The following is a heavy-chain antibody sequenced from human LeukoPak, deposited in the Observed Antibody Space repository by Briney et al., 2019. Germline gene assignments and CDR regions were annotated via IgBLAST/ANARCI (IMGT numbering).Heavy chain of an antibody. CDR3: ARQVLRFLEWSAPFDY. J-gene: IGHJ4*02. D-gene: IGHD3-3*01. CDR1: GGSISSGPDY. CDR2: IYYSGST. Sequence: PSETLSLTCTVSGGSISSGPDYWSWIRQPAGKGLEWVGRIYYSGSTYYNPSLKSRVTISVDTSKNQFSLKLSSVTAADTAVYYCARQVLRFLEWSAPFDYWGQGTLVTVSS. V-gene: IGHV4-39*01.